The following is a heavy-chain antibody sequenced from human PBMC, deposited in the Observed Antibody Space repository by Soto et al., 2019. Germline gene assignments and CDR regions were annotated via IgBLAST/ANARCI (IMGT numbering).Heavy chain of an antibody. V-gene: IGHV4-30-4*01. Sequence: QVQLQESAPGLVKPSQTLSLTCTVSGGSISSGDYYWSWSRQNPVKGLEWIGYIYYSGSTYYNPSVKSRVTKSVDTAKNKCSLMLSSVTAADTAADYCAIYGGNSVYFGYWGQGTLVPVSS. CDR2: IYYSGST. CDR1: GGSISSGDYY. D-gene: IGHD4-17*01. CDR3: AIYGGNSVYFGY. J-gene: IGHJ4*02.